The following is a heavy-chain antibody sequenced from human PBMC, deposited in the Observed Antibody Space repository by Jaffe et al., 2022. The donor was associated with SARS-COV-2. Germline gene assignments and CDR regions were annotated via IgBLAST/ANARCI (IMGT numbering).Heavy chain of an antibody. CDR1: GFTFDDYA. V-gene: IGHV3-9*01. CDR3: ARGIHYYYFDY. J-gene: IGHJ4*02. CDR2: ISWNTGHI. D-gene: IGHD3-10*01. Sequence: EVQLVESGGGLVQPGRSLRLSCAASGFTFDDYAMHWVRQAPGKGLEWVSGISWNTGHIGYADSVKGRFTISRDNAKNSLYLQMNSLRAEDTALYYCARGIHYYYFDYWGQGTLVTVSS.